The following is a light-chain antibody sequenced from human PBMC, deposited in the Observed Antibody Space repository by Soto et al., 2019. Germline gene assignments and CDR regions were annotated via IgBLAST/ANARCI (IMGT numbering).Light chain of an antibody. V-gene: IGKV3-20*01. CDR2: GAS. CDR1: QSVTNSF. J-gene: IGKJ1*01. CDR3: QQYVSSPWA. Sequence: EIVLARSPGTLSLSPGERATLSCRASQSVTNSFLAWYQQKPGQAPRLLIYGASRRATGIPDRFTGSGSGTDFTLTISRLEPEDFAVYYCQQYVSSPWAFGQGTKVEI.